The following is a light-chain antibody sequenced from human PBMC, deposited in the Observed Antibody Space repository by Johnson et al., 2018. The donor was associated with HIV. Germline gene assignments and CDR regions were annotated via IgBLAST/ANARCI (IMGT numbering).Light chain of an antibody. J-gene: IGLJ1*01. V-gene: IGLV1-51*01. CDR3: GTWDSGLGAVYV. Sequence: QSVLTQPPSVSAAPGQKVTISCSGSSSNIGNNYVSWYQQLTGTVPKLLIYDNNKRPSGIPDRFSGSKSDTSATLGITGLQTGDEADYYCGTWDSGLGAVYVFGPGTKVTVL. CDR2: DNN. CDR1: SSNIGNNY.